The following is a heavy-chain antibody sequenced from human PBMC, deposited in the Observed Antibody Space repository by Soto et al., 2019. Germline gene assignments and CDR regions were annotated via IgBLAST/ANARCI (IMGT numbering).Heavy chain of an antibody. CDR2: ISSSSSYI. V-gene: IGHV3-21*01. D-gene: IGHD6-6*01. CDR3: ATLEYSSSAYYYYYYMDV. CDR1: GFTFSSYS. J-gene: IGHJ6*03. Sequence: GGSLRLSCAASGFTFSSYSMNWVRQAPGKGLEWVSSISSSSSYIYYADSVKGRFTISRDNAKNSLYLQMNSLRAEDTAVYYCATLEYSSSAYYYYYYMDVWGKGTTVTVSS.